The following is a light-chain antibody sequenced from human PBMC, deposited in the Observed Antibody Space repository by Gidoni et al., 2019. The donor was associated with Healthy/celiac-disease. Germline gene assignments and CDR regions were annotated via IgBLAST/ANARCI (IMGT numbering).Light chain of an antibody. CDR3: QQYNNWHLT. Sequence: EIVMPQSPATLSVSPGERATLSCRASQRVSSNLAWYQQKPGQAHRLLIYGASTRATGIPARFSGSGSGTEFTLTISSLQSEDLAVYYCQQYNNWHLTFXGXTKVEIK. CDR2: GAS. CDR1: QRVSSN. J-gene: IGKJ4*01. V-gene: IGKV3-15*01.